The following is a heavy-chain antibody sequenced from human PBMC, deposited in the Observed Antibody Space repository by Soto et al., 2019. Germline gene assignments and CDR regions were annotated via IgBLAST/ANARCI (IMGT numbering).Heavy chain of an antibody. Sequence: GGSLRLSCAASGFTFSSYSMNWVRQAPGKGLVWVSRICHDSRHAIYSDSVKGRFSISRDIAKNTLYLQMTSLRAEDAAIYYCGRTFRDGLLGLDPWGQGTLVTVSS. V-gene: IGHV3-74*01. D-gene: IGHD3-16*01. CDR1: GFTFSSYS. CDR2: ICHDSRHA. CDR3: GRTFRDGLLGLDP. J-gene: IGHJ5*02.